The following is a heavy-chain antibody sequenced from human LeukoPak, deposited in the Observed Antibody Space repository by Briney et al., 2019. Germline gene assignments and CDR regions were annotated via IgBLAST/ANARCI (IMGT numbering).Heavy chain of an antibody. D-gene: IGHD6-19*01. V-gene: IGHV1-24*01. CDR1: GCTLTELS. J-gene: IGHJ4*02. CDR2: FDPEDGET. CDR3: ATTSGWYFDY. Sequence: ASVKVSCKVSGCTLTELSMHWVRQAPGKGLEWMGGFDPEDGETIYAQEFQGRVTMTEDTSTDTAYMELSSLRSEDTAVYYCATTSGWYFDYWGQGTLVTVSS.